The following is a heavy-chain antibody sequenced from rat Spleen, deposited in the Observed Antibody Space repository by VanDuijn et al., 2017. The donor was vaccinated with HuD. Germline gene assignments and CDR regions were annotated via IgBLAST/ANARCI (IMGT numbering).Heavy chain of an antibody. D-gene: IGHD1-2*01. CDR2: IWSGGST. Sequence: QVQLKESGPGLVQPSQTLSLTCTVSGFSLTSYGVSWVRQPPGKGLEWIGAIWSGGSTDYNSALKSRLSISRDTSKSQVFLKVNKLQTEDTAMYFCARSDYSSPYYFDYWGQGVMVTVSS. CDR3: ARSDYSSPYYFDY. J-gene: IGHJ2*01. CDR1: GFSLTSYG. V-gene: IGHV2-16*01.